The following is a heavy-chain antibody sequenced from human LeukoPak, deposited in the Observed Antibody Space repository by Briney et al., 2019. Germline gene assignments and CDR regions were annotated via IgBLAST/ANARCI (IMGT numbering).Heavy chain of an antibody. V-gene: IGHV4-4*07. CDR1: GCSISSYY. CDR2: IHTSGST. Sequence: SETLSLTCTVSGCSISSYYWSWIRQPAGKGLECIGRIHTSGSTNYTPSLKSRVTMSVDTSKNQFSLKLSSVTAADTAVYYCARDRRDIVVVPAARRRAFDIWGQGTMVTVSS. D-gene: IGHD2-2*01. CDR3: ARDRRDIVVVPAARRRAFDI. J-gene: IGHJ3*02.